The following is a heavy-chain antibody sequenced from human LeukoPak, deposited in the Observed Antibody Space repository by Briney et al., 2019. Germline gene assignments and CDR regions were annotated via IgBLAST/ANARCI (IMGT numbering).Heavy chain of an antibody. V-gene: IGHV3-74*01. CDR2: INSDGGST. CDR1: GFTFSSYW. Sequence: GGSLRLSCAASGFTFSSYWMHWVRQAPGKGLVWVSRINSDGGSTSYADSVKGRFTISRDNAKNTLYLQMNSLRAEDTAVYYCARDLYDYVWGSPNNWFDPWGQGTLVTVSS. CDR3: ARDLYDYVWGSPNNWFDP. J-gene: IGHJ5*02. D-gene: IGHD3-16*01.